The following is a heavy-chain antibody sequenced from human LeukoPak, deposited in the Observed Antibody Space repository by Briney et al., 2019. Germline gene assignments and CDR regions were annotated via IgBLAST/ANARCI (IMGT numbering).Heavy chain of an antibody. CDR2: IYYSGST. J-gene: IGHJ5*02. V-gene: IGHV4-59*12. CDR1: GGSISSYY. Sequence: SETLSLTCTVSGGSISSYYWSWIRQPPGKGLEWIGYIYYSGSTNYNPSLKSRVTISVETSKNQFSLKLSSVTAADTAVYYCARDQAPRMITFGGPRRWFDPWGQGTLVTVSS. D-gene: IGHD3-16*01. CDR3: ARDQAPRMITFGGPRRWFDP.